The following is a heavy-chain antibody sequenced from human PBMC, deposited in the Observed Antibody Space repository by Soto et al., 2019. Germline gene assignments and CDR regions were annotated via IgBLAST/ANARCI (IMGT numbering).Heavy chain of an antibody. Sequence: GGSLRLYFTDTGFTLSSYSINKIRQAPDKGMEWVSSISSSSSYICYADSVKGRFTNSRDNAKSSLYLQMNSLRAEDTAVYYCARDSEFGVVINYYYYYGMDVWGQGITVTVSS. CDR2: ISSSSSYI. D-gene: IGHD3-3*01. V-gene: IGHV3-21*01. J-gene: IGHJ6*02. CDR3: ARDSEFGVVINYYYYYGMDV. CDR1: GFTLSSYS.